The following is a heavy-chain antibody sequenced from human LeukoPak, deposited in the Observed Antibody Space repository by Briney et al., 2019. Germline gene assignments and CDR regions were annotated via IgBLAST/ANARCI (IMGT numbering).Heavy chain of an antibody. CDR3: ARTQVRFLEWLGKNYYYGMDV. J-gene: IGHJ6*02. CDR1: GGTFSSYA. Sequence: GASVKVSCKASGGTFSSYAISWVRQAPGQGLEWMGGIIPIFGTANYAQKFQGRVTITADESTSTAYMELSSLRSEDTAVYYCARTQVRFLEWLGKNYYYGMDVWGQGTTVTVSS. CDR2: IIPIFGTA. D-gene: IGHD3-3*01. V-gene: IGHV1-69*13.